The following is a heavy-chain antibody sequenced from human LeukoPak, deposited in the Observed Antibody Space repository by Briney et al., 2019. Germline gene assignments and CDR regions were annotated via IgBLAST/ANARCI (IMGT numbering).Heavy chain of an antibody. Sequence: SETLSLTCTVSGGSVSSGSYYRSWIRQPPGKGLEWIGYIYYSGSTNYNPSLKSRVTISVDTSKNQFSLKLSSVTAADTAVYYCARSIMITSQFDYWGQGTLVTVSS. CDR3: ARSIMITSQFDY. J-gene: IGHJ4*02. V-gene: IGHV4-61*01. CDR2: IYYSGST. CDR1: GGSVSSGSYY. D-gene: IGHD3-16*01.